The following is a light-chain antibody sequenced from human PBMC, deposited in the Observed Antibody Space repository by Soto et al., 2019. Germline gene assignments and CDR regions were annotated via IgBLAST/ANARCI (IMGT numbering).Light chain of an antibody. Sequence: VLTQSPATLSLSPGERATLSCRASQSVNKYLAWYQQKPGQAPRLLIYEASKRATGIPARFSGSGSGTDFTLTISSLELEDFAVYYCQQRSNWPSITFGQGTRLEI. CDR1: QSVNKY. CDR3: QQRSNWPSIT. J-gene: IGKJ5*01. CDR2: EAS. V-gene: IGKV3-11*01.